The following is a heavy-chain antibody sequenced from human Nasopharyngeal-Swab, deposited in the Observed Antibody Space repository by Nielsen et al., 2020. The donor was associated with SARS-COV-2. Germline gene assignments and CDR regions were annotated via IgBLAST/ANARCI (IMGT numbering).Heavy chain of an antibody. Sequence: ASEKVSCKASGYTITSNYMHWVQQAPGQGLEWMGIINPSGGSTSYAQKFQGRGTMTRDTSTSTVYMELSSLRSEDTAVFYCGRAWGVIAFDIWGQGTMVTVSS. CDR1: GYTITSNY. D-gene: IGHD3-16*01. CDR2: INPSGGST. V-gene: IGHV1-46*01. CDR3: GRAWGVIAFDI. J-gene: IGHJ3*02.